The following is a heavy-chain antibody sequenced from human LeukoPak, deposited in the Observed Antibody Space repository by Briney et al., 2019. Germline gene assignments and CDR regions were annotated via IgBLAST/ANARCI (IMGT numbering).Heavy chain of an antibody. Sequence: SVKVSFKASGGTFIIYAISWVRQAPGQGVEWMGGIIPIFGTANYAQKFQGRVTITADESTSTAYMELSSLRSEDTAVYYCARGGFVGNTDILTGYGYWGQGTLVTVSS. CDR2: IIPIFGTA. CDR1: GGTFIIYA. V-gene: IGHV1-69*13. D-gene: IGHD3-9*01. J-gene: IGHJ4*02. CDR3: ARGGFVGNTDILTGYGY.